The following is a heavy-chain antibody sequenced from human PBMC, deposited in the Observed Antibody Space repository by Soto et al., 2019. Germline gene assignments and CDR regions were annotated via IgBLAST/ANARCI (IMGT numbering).Heavy chain of an antibody. Sequence: PRLSCAASGFNFNYYGMHWFRQAPGKGLEWVSSISWNSVSIGYADSVKGRLTISRDNAKNSLYLQMNSLRAEDTALYYCAKDMENGYNPYYYYGMDVWGQGTTVTVSS. CDR2: ISWNSVSI. CDR1: GFNFNYYG. D-gene: IGHD3-10*01. CDR3: AKDMENGYNPYYYYGMDV. V-gene: IGHV3-9*01. J-gene: IGHJ6*02.